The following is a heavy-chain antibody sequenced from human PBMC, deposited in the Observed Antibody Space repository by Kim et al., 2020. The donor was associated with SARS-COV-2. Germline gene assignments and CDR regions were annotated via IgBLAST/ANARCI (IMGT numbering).Heavy chain of an antibody. D-gene: IGHD3-3*01. J-gene: IGHJ4*02. Sequence: SETLSLTCTVSGGSISSYYWSWIRQPAGKGLEWIGRIYTSGSTNYNPSLKSRVTMSVDTSKNQFSLKLSSVTAADTAVYYCARGATYYDFWSGYYVDYWGQGTLVTVSS. V-gene: IGHV4-4*07. CDR2: IYTSGST. CDR3: ARGATYYDFWSGYYVDY. CDR1: GGSISSYY.